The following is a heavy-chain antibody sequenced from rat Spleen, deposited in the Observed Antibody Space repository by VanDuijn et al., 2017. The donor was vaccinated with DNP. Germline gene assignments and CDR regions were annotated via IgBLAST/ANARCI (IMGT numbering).Heavy chain of an antibody. Sequence: EVQLVESGGGLVQPGRSLKLSCAASGFPFSDYYMAWVRQAPTKGLEWVASISYDGGSTYYRDSVKGRFTISRDNAKSSLYLQMDSLRSEDTATYYCTTAGAWYFDYWGQGVMVTVSS. V-gene: IGHV5-20*01. J-gene: IGHJ2*01. CDR2: ISYDGGST. CDR1: GFPFSDYY. D-gene: IGHD1-11*01. CDR3: TTAGAWYFDY.